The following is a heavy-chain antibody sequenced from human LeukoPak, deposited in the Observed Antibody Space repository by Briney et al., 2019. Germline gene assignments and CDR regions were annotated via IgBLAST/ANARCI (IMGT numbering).Heavy chain of an antibody. Sequence: SETLSLTCTVSGGSISSGSYYWSWIRQPAGKGLEWIGRIYTSGSTNYNPSLKSRVTISVDTSKNQFSLKLSSVTAADTAVYYCARGLAPYSSSCGYWGQGTLVTVSS. CDR1: GGSISSGSYY. CDR3: ARGLAPYSSSCGY. CDR2: IYTSGST. D-gene: IGHD6-13*01. J-gene: IGHJ4*02. V-gene: IGHV4-61*02.